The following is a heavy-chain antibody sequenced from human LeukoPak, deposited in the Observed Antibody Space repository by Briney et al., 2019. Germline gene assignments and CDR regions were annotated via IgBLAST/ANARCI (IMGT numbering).Heavy chain of an antibody. CDR1: GYTFTTYG. CDR2: ISAYNRNT. V-gene: IGHV1-18*01. CDR3: ARGSQGDAFDI. J-gene: IGHJ3*02. Sequence: VASVKVSCKTSGYTFTTYGISWVRQAPGQGLEWMGWISAYNRNTSYAQKFQGRVTMTRDMSTSTVYMELSSLRSEDTAVYYCARGSQGDAFDIWGQGTMVTVSS.